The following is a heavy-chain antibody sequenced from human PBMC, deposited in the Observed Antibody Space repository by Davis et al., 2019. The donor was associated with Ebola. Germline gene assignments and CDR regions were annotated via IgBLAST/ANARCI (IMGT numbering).Heavy chain of an antibody. CDR2: IIPIFGTA. Sequence: AASVKVSCKASGGTFSSYAISWVRQAPGQGLEWMGGIIPIFGTANYAQKFQGRVTITADKSTSTAYMELSSLRSEDTAVYYCARGGYYYDSSGYYYEGSRDYWGQGTLVTVSS. CDR1: GGTFSSYA. V-gene: IGHV1-69*06. J-gene: IGHJ4*02. D-gene: IGHD3-22*01. CDR3: ARGGYYYDSSGYYYEGSRDY.